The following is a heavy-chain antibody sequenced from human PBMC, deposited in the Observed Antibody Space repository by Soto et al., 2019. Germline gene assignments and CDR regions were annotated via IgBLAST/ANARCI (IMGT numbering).Heavy chain of an antibody. Sequence: EVQLLESGGGLVQPGGSLRLSCAASGFTFSSYAMSWVRQAPGKGLEWVSAISGSGGSTYYADSVKGRFTISRDNSKNTLYLQMNSLRAEDTAVYYCAKEPDFYCSGGSCYSEGFDYWGQGTLVTVSS. CDR2: ISGSGGST. V-gene: IGHV3-23*01. D-gene: IGHD2-15*01. CDR3: AKEPDFYCSGGSCYSEGFDY. J-gene: IGHJ4*02. CDR1: GFTFSSYA.